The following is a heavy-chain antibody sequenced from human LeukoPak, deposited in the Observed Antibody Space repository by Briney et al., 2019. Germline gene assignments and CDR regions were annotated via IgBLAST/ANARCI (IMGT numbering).Heavy chain of an antibody. CDR2: ISYDGSDK. D-gene: IGHD2-21*02. CDR3: ARSYCGGDCYHIDY. Sequence: GGSLSLSCAATGFTFSTYAISWVRQAPGKGLEWVSVISYDGSDKYYADSVKGRFTISRDNSKNTLYLQMNSLRGDDTAVYYCARSYCGGDCYHIDYWGQGTLVTVSS. J-gene: IGHJ4*02. V-gene: IGHV3-30*04. CDR1: GFTFSTYA.